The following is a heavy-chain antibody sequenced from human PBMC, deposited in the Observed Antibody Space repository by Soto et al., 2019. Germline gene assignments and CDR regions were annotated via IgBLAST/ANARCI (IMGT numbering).Heavy chain of an antibody. CDR2: IYYSGST. CDR3: AIYDSSGSRGFQH. D-gene: IGHD3-22*01. Sequence: SETLSLTCTVSGGSISSYYWSWIRQPPGKGLEWIGYIYYSGSTYYNPSLKSRVTISVDTSKNQFSLKLSSVTAADTAVYYCAIYDSSGSRGFQHWGQGTLVTVS. J-gene: IGHJ1*01. CDR1: GGSISSYY. V-gene: IGHV4-59*06.